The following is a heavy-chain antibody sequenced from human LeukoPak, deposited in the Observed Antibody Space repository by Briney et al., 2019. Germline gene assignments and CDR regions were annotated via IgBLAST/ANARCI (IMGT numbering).Heavy chain of an antibody. Sequence: GGSLRLSCAVSGFIFSSYGMHWVRRVPGKGLVWVSRISADGSSFSYADSVKGRFTTSRDNAKNTVYLQMNSLRAEDTAVYHCARGYGSSWFYSDYWGQGTPITVSS. V-gene: IGHV3-74*01. J-gene: IGHJ4*02. CDR3: ARGYGSSWFYSDY. CDR2: ISADGSSF. CDR1: GFIFSSYG. D-gene: IGHD6-13*01.